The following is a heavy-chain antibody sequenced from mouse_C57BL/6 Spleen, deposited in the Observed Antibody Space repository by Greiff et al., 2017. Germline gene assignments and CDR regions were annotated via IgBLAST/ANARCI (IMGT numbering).Heavy chain of an antibody. V-gene: IGHV5-6*01. Sequence: EVQLVESGGDLVKPGGSLKLSCAASGFTFSSYGMSWVRQTPDKRLEWVATISSGGSYTDYPDSVKGRFTISRDNAKNTLYLQMSSLKSEDTAMYYCARHEEAMGYWGQGASVTVSS. CDR2: ISSGGSYT. CDR1: GFTFSSYG. CDR3: ARHEEAMGY. J-gene: IGHJ4*01.